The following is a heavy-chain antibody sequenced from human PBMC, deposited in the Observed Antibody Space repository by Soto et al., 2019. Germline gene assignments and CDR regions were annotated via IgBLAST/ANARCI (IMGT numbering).Heavy chain of an antibody. CDR1: GYTFTSTW. Sequence: GASVKVSCKASGYTFTSTWMHWVRQAPGQGLEWMGIINPYGGAATYAEKFQGRVTMTRDTSTSTVYMELSSLRSEDTAVYYCARAAAAGPFDYWGQGTLVTVSS. CDR2: INPYGGAA. V-gene: IGHV1-46*01. D-gene: IGHD6-13*01. J-gene: IGHJ4*02. CDR3: ARAAAAGPFDY.